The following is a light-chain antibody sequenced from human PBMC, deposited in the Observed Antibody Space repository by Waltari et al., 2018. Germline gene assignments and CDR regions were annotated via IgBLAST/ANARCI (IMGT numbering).Light chain of an antibody. CDR2: AAS. V-gene: IGKV1-39*01. Sequence: DIQMTQSPSPLSASVGDRVTITCRASQSISSYLNWYQQKPGKAPQLLIYAASTLQSGVPSRFSGSGSGTDFTLTISSLQPEDFATYYCQQSYSAPRTFGQGTKLEIK. CDR1: QSISSY. J-gene: IGKJ2*02. CDR3: QQSYSAPRT.